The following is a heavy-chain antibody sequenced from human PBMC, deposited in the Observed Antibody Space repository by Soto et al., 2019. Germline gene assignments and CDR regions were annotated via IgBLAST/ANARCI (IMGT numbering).Heavy chain of an antibody. Sequence: SEALALTCAVYGGSFSGYYLSWIRQPPGKGLEWIGEINHSGSTNYNPSLKRRVTISVDTSKNQFSLKLSSVTAADTAVYYCARVGYRNGNWGLGTLVTVYS. CDR2: INHSGST. D-gene: IGHD5-18*01. CDR1: GGSFSGYY. V-gene: IGHV4-34*01. J-gene: IGHJ4*02. CDR3: ARVGYRNGN.